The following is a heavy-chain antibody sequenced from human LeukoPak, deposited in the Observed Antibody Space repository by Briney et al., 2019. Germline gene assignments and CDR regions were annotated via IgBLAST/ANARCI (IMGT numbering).Heavy chain of an antibody. D-gene: IGHD4-17*01. V-gene: IGHV3-23*01. CDR3: AKDQGNDYGDQLHF. CDR2: IHGSGDRT. CDR1: GFIFSTFA. Sequence: GGSLRLSCAASGFIFSTFAMTWVRQAPGKGLEWVSAIHGSGDRTYYADSVKGRFTISRDNSKNRVYLQMNSLRAEDTAVYYCAKDQGNDYGDQLHFWGQGTLVTVSS. J-gene: IGHJ4*02.